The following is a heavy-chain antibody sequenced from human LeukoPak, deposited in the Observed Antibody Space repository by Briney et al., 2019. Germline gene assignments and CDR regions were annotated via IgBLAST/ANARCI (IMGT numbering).Heavy chain of an antibody. V-gene: IGHV3-23*01. CDR2: ISGSGGSA. CDR1: GFTFSSYA. CDR3: AKPQLSKLGTAMEP. D-gene: IGHD5-18*01. J-gene: IGHJ4*02. Sequence: GGSLRLSCAASGFTFSSYAMSWVRQAPGKGLEWVSAISGSGGSAYYADSVKGRFTISRDNSKNTLYLQMNSLRAEDTAVYYCAKPQLSKLGTAMEPWGQGTLVTVSS.